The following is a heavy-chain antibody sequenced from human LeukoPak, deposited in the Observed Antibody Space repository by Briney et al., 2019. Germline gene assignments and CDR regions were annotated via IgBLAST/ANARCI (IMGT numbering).Heavy chain of an antibody. CDR3: AKGGYSSGWSFLY. CDR1: GFTFSSYG. Sequence: PGRSLRLSCAASGFTFSSYGMHWVRQAPGKGLEWVAVISYDGSNKYYADSVKGRFTISRDNSKNTLYLQMNSLRAEDTAVYYCAKGGYSSGWSFLYWGQETLVTVSS. CDR2: ISYDGSNK. V-gene: IGHV3-30*18. D-gene: IGHD6-19*01. J-gene: IGHJ4*02.